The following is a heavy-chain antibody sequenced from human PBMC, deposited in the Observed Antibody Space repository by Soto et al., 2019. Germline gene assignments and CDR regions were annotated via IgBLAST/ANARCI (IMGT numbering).Heavy chain of an antibody. CDR3: ARDKPVTYGYDSSWYLSSPLFDY. Sequence: PGGSLRLSCAGSGFTFFNYWMSWVRQAPGKGLEWVANINQDGSEKYYVDSVKGRFTISRDNAKKSLYLQMNSLTAEDTAVYYCARDKPVTYGYDSSWYLSSPLFDYWGQGALVTVSS. D-gene: IGHD6-13*01. V-gene: IGHV3-7*01. CDR1: GFTFFNYW. J-gene: IGHJ4*02. CDR2: INQDGSEK.